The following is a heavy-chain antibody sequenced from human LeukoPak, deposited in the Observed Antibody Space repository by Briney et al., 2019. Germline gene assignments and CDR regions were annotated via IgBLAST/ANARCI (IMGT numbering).Heavy chain of an antibody. CDR2: MQSTGNS. J-gene: IGHJ4*02. CDR3: ARDKRHSYGRYFAH. D-gene: IGHD5-18*01. Sequence: SETLSLTCSVPGDSISTYHWNWIRKPPGKGLEWIAYMQSTGNSKYNPSLKSRATMSVDTSKNQVVLNLSSVTAADTAVYYCARDKRHSYGRYFAHWGQGMLVTVSS. V-gene: IGHV4-59*01. CDR1: GDSISTYH.